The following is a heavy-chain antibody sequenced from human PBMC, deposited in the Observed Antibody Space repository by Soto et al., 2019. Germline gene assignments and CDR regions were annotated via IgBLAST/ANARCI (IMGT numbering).Heavy chain of an antibody. CDR1: GGSISSSNW. Sequence: QVQLQESGPGLVKPSGTLSLTCVVSGGSISSSNWWSWVRQPPGKGLEGIGEIYHSGSTNYNPSLKSRVTISVDKSKNPFSLKLSSVTAADTAVYYCARVSGSDYYGMDVWGQGTTVTVSS. CDR3: ARVSGSDYYGMDV. V-gene: IGHV4-4*02. CDR2: IYHSGST. J-gene: IGHJ6*02. D-gene: IGHD1-26*01.